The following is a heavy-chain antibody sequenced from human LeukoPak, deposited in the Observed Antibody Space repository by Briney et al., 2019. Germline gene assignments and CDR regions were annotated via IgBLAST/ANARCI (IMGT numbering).Heavy chain of an antibody. Sequence: ASVKVSCKASGYTFTGYYMHWVRQAPGQGLEWMGWINPNSGGTSYAQKFQGRVTMTRDTSISTAYMELSRLRSDDTAVYYCARGYSSGWYRNWFDPWGQGTLVTVSS. CDR3: ARGYSSGWYRNWFDP. CDR1: GYTFTGYY. CDR2: INPNSGGT. V-gene: IGHV1-2*02. D-gene: IGHD6-19*01. J-gene: IGHJ5*02.